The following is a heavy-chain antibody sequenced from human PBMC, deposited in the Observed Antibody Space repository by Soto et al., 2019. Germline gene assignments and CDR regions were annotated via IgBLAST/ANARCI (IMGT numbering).Heavy chain of an antibody. V-gene: IGHV1-2*02. CDR3: QRTYCGGNSCHNWFDP. Sequence: ASVNFSCRASGYIVTSYYINWVRYFSGRGLEWMAWINPNSGGTNYALKFAGRVTMTTDTSISTAYMELSRLRSDDTAVHHRQRTYCGGNSCHNWFDPWGPGTLPTDSS. CDR1: GYIVTSYY. D-gene: IGHD2-21*01. CDR2: INPNSGGT. J-gene: IGHJ5*02.